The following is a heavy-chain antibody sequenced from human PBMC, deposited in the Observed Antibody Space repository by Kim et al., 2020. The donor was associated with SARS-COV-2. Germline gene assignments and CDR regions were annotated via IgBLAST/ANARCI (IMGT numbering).Heavy chain of an antibody. CDR1: GGSISSYY. V-gene: IGHV4-59*01. Sequence: SETLSLTCTVSGGSISSYYWSWIRQPPGKGLEWIGYIYYSGSTNYNPSLKSRVTISVDTSKNQFSLKLSSVTAADTAVYYCARDLGTGGGLRYSYGYENWFDPWGQGTLVTVSS. D-gene: IGHD5-18*01. CDR3: ARDLGTGGGLRYSYGYENWFDP. J-gene: IGHJ5*02. CDR2: IYYSGST.